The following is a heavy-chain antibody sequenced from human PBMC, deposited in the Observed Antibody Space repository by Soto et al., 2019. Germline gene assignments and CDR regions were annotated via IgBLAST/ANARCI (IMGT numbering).Heavy chain of an antibody. J-gene: IGHJ4*02. CDR1: GFTFSSYG. CDR2: ISYDGSNK. CDR3: AKDTYYYDSSGYYVFDY. V-gene: IGHV3-30*18. Sequence: SLSLSCAASGFTFSSYGIHWVRQAPGKGLEWVAVISYDGSNKYYADSVKGRFTISRDNSKNTFYLQMNSLRAEDTSVYYCAKDTYYYDSSGYYVFDYWGQGTLVTVSS. D-gene: IGHD3-22*01.